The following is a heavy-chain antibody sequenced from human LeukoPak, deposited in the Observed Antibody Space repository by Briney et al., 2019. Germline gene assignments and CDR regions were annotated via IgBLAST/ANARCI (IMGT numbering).Heavy chain of an antibody. J-gene: IGHJ5*02. V-gene: IGHV3-74*01. D-gene: IGHD3-10*01. CDR1: GFTFSSYW. Sequence: GGSLRLSCAASGFTFSSYWMHWVRQAPGKGLVWVSRINSDGSSTSYADSVKGRFTISRDNSKNTLYLQMNSLRAEDTAVYYCARAATLNYGSGSYLGFDPWGQGTLVTVSS. CDR3: ARAATLNYGSGSYLGFDP. CDR2: INSDGSST.